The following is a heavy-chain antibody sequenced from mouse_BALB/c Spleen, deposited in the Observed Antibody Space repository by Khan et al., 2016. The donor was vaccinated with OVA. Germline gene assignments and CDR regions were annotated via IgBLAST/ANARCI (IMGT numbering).Heavy chain of an antibody. Sequence: LQQSGPELVKPGALVKISCKASGYTFTSYDINWVKQRPGQGLEWIGWIYPGDGSTKYNEKFKGKATLTADKSSSTAYMQVSSLTSENSADYFWASEGLRRVAMDYWGQGTSVTGSS. CDR3: ASEGLRRVAMDY. D-gene: IGHD2-4*01. V-gene: IGHV1S33*01. CDR2: IYPGDGST. J-gene: IGHJ4*01. CDR1: GYTFTSYD.